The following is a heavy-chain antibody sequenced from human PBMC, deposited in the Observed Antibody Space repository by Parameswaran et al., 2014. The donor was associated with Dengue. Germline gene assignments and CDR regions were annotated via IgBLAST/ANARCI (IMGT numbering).Heavy chain of an antibody. D-gene: IGHD3-9*01. CDR3: ASSHFDWSIAFDY. CDR2: IYYSGST. Sequence: SETLSLTCTVSGGSISSGDYYWSWIRQPPGKGLEWIGYIYYSGSTYYNPSLKSRVTISVDTSKNQFSLKLSSVTAADTAVYYCASSHFDWSIAFDYWGQGTLVTVSS. V-gene: IGHV4-30-4*01. J-gene: IGHJ4*02. CDR1: GGSISSGDYY.